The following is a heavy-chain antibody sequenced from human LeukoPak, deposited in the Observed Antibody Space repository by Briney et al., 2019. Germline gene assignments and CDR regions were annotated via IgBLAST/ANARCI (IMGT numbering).Heavy chain of an antibody. CDR2: IYYSGST. Sequence: SETLSLTCTVSGGSISSHYWSWIRQPPGKGLEWIGYIYYSGSTNYNPSLKSRVTISVDTSKNQFSLKLSSVTAADTAVYYCARDGFGELSAWGQGTLVTVSS. CDR1: GGSISSHY. D-gene: IGHD3-10*01. J-gene: IGHJ5*02. CDR3: ARDGFGELSA. V-gene: IGHV4-59*11.